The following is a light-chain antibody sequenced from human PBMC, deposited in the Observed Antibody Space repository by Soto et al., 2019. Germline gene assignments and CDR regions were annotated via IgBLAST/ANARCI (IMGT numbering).Light chain of an antibody. CDR1: QTVGNNY. J-gene: IGKJ1*01. CDR2: GAS. V-gene: IGKV3-20*01. CDR3: QQYDRLPRT. Sequence: EIVLTQSPGTLSLSPGDGATLSCTASQTVGNNYLAWYQLRPGQAPRLLIHGASSRATGIPDRFSGSGSGTEFTLTIGRLEPEDFAVYYCQQYDRLPRTFGQGTKVDIK.